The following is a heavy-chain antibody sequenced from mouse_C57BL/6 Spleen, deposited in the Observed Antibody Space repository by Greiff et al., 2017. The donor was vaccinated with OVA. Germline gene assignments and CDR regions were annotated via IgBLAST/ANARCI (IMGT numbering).Heavy chain of an antibody. CDR2: INPGSGGT. CDR1: GYAFTNYL. J-gene: IGHJ2*01. V-gene: IGHV1-54*01. D-gene: IGHD3-2*02. Sequence: QVQLKESGAELVRPGTSVKVSCKASGYAFTNYLIEWVKQRPGQGLEWIGVINPGSGGTNSNEKFKGKATLTADKSSSTAYMQLSSLTSEDSAVYFCARDSSGYPYFDYWGQGTTLTVSS. CDR3: ARDSSGYPYFDY.